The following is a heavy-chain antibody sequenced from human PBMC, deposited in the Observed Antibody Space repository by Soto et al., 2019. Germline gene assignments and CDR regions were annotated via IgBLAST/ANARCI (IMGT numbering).Heavy chain of an antibody. CDR2: IDYSGNI. D-gene: IGHD1-1*01. J-gene: IGHJ4*02. Sequence: SETLSLTCNASGGSITSSGSAWGWIRQSPGKGLEWIGTIDYSGNIYYIPSLKSRITISVDTSKNQISLKLSSVTAADTAVYYCERHIHNQGFEYYFDTWGQGTLVNVSS. CDR3: ERHIHNQGFEYYFDT. V-gene: IGHV4-39*01. CDR1: GGSITSSGSA.